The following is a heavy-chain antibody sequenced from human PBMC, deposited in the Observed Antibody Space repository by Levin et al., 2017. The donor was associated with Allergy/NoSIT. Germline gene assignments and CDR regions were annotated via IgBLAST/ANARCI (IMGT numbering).Heavy chain of an antibody. J-gene: IGHJ4*02. D-gene: IGHD3-9*01. Sequence: GASVKVSCKASGYTFTGYYMHWVRQAPGQGLEWMGWINPNSGGTNYAQKFQGRVTMTRDTSISTAYMELSRLRSDDTAVYYCARVSNDDILTGYYHYWGQGTLVTVSS. V-gene: IGHV1-2*02. CDR1: GYTFTGYY. CDR2: INPNSGGT. CDR3: ARVSNDDILTGYYHY.